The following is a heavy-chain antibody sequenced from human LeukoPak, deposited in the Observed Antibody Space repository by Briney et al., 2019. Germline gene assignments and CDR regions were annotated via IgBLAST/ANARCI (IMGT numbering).Heavy chain of an antibody. CDR3: AIGGLTTIDY. CDR1: GFTFSSYW. CDR2: MSSDERNQ. J-gene: IGHJ4*02. V-gene: IGHV3-30*03. D-gene: IGHD2-21*02. Sequence: PGGSLRLSCAGSGFTFSSYWMHWVRQAPGKGLEWVAVMSSDERNQYYADSVQGRFTLSRDNSRNTLFLQMNSLRVEDTAVYYCAIGGLTTIDYWGQGTLVAVSS.